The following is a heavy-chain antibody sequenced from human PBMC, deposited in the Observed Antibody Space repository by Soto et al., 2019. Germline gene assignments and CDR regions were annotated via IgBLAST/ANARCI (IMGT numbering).Heavy chain of an antibody. D-gene: IGHD3-3*01. Sequence: GGSLRLSCAASGFTFSSYAMIWVRQAPGKGLEWVSAISGSGGSTYYADSVKGRFTISRDNSKNTLYLQMNSLRAEDTAVYYCAKDRAYYDFWSGSMDVWGQGTTVTVSS. CDR3: AKDRAYYDFWSGSMDV. CDR2: ISGSGGST. CDR1: GFTFSSYA. V-gene: IGHV3-23*01. J-gene: IGHJ6*02.